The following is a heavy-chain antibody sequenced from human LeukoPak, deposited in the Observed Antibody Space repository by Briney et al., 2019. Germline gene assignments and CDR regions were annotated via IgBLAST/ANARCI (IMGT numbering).Heavy chain of an antibody. V-gene: IGHV3-23*01. Sequence: GGSLRLSCAVSGLTFSSYAMSWVRQAPGKGLEWVSGISGNGGSTYYADSVKGRFTISRDNSKNTLYLQMNSLRAEDTALYYCAKDGGSITGTIGRCDYWGQGTLVTVSS. J-gene: IGHJ4*02. D-gene: IGHD1/OR15-1a*01. CDR2: ISGNGGST. CDR3: AKDGGSITGTIGRCDY. CDR1: GLTFSSYA.